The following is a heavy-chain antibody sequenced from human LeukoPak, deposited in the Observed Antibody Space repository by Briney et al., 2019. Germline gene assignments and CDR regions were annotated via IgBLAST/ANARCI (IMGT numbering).Heavy chain of an antibody. CDR3: ASPLAASGLRAFDI. Sequence: SETLSLTCSASGGSISSSSYHWGCIRQPPGKGLESIGNIYDSGSSYYNPSLKSRVTISIDTSKNQFSLKLSSVTAADTAVYYCASPLAASGLRAFDIWGQGTMVTVSS. V-gene: IGHV4-39*01. CDR1: GGSISSSSYH. J-gene: IGHJ3*02. CDR2: IYDSGSS. D-gene: IGHD6-25*01.